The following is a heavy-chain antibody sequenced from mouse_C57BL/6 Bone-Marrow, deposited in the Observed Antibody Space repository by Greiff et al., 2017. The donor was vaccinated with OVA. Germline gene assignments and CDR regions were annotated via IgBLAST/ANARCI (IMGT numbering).Heavy chain of an antibody. CDR1: GYTFTSYW. CDR2: IYPSDSET. Sequence: QVHVKQPGAELVRPGSSVKLSCKASGYTFTSYWMDWVKQRPGQGLEWIGNIYPSDSETHYNQKFKDKATLTVDKSSSTAYMQLSSLTSEDSAVYYCAREGLGRFDYWGQGTTLTVSS. D-gene: IGHD4-1*01. J-gene: IGHJ2*01. V-gene: IGHV1-61*01. CDR3: AREGLGRFDY.